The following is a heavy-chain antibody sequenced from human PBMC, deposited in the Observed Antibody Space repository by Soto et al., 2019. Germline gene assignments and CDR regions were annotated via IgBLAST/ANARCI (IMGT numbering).Heavy chain of an antibody. V-gene: IGHV3-74*01. D-gene: IGHD1-26*01. J-gene: IGHJ3*02. CDR3: ARAGVGAGSFDI. CDR2: VNSDGSNT. CDR1: GFTFSNNW. Sequence: GGSLRLSCAASGFTFSNNWMHWVRQAPAKGLVWVSRVNSDGSNTLYADSVKGRFTVSRDNAKNTLYLQMNSLRAEDTAVYYCARAGVGAGSFDIWGQGTMVTVSS.